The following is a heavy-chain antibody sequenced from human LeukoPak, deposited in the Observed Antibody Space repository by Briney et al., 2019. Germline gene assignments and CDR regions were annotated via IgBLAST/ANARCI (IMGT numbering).Heavy chain of an antibody. CDR2: ISESGSGT. CDR3: AKDIAQGYTFGSIEQDY. J-gene: IGHJ4*02. Sequence: GGSLRLSCAVSGLTFSRYAMSWVRQAPGKGLEWVSSISESGSGTYYADSVKGRFTISRDNSKDTLSLQMNSLRAEDTAVYYCAKDIAQGYTFGSIEQDYWGQGTLVTVSS. V-gene: IGHV3-23*01. D-gene: IGHD5-18*01. CDR1: GLTFSRYA.